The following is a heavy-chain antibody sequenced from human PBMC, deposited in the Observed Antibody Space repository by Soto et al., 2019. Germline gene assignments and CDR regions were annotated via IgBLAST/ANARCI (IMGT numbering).Heavy chain of an antibody. V-gene: IGHV3-23*01. J-gene: IGHJ4*02. D-gene: IGHD5-12*01. CDR1: GFTFSSYA. CDR2: LSGNGGTT. CDR3: AKISGGQTVNGYSDY. Sequence: EVQLLESGGGLVQPGGSLRLSCAASGFTFSSYAMTWGRQAPGKGLEWVSGLSGNGGTTYYADSVKGRFTVSRDNSKNTLYLQLNSLRAEDTAIYYCAKISGGQTVNGYSDYWGQGTLVNVSS.